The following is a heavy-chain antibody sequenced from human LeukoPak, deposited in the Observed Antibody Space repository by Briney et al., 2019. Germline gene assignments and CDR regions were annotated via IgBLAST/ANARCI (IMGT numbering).Heavy chain of an antibody. J-gene: IGHJ4*02. D-gene: IGHD3-10*01. Sequence: GRSLRLSCAASGFTFSSYGMHWVRRAPGKGLEWVAVISYDGSNKYYADSVKGRFTISRGNSKNTLYLQMNSLRAEDTAVYYCAKDLGDGSGPDYWGQGTLVTVSS. V-gene: IGHV3-30*18. CDR2: ISYDGSNK. CDR3: AKDLGDGSGPDY. CDR1: GFTFSSYG.